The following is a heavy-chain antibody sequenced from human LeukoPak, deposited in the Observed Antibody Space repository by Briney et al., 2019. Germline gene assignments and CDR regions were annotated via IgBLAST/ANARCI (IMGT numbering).Heavy chain of an antibody. D-gene: IGHD3-22*01. J-gene: IGHJ3*02. Sequence: GGSLRLSCAASGFTFSSYSMNWVRQAPGKGLEWVSSISSSSSYIYYADSVKGRFTISRDNAKNSLYLQMNSLRAEDTAVYYCARDLLRITMIVGGAFDIWGQGTMVTVSS. CDR3: ARDLLRITMIVGGAFDI. CDR1: GFTFSSYS. CDR2: ISSSSSYI. V-gene: IGHV3-21*01.